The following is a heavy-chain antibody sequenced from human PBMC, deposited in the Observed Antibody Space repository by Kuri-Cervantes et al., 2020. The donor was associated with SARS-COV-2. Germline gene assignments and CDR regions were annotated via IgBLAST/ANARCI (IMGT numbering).Heavy chain of an antibody. J-gene: IGHJ2*01. CDR1: DDSISTNYY. D-gene: IGHD4/OR15-4a*01. CDR2: IHHSGNT. V-gene: IGHV4-38-2*02. Sequence: SETLSLTCTVSDDSISTNYYWGWIRQPPGKGLEWIGIIHHSGNTHYNSSLMSRVTMSVDTFKNQFSLNLRSLTAADTAVYYCARRAKHWYFDLWGRGTLVTVSS. CDR3: ARRAKHWYFDL.